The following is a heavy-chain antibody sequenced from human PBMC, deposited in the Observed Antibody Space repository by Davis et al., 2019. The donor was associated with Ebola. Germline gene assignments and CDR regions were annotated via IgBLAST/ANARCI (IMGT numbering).Heavy chain of an antibody. V-gene: IGHV3-11*01. Sequence: PGGSLRLSCAASGFTFSDYYMSWIRQAPGKGLEWVSYISSSGSTIYYADSVKGRFTISRDNAKNSLYLQMNSLRAEDTAVYYCAKDTIFGVVTPPQGAFDIWGQGTMVTVSS. CDR2: ISSSGSTI. J-gene: IGHJ3*02. D-gene: IGHD3-3*01. CDR1: GFTFSDYY. CDR3: AKDTIFGVVTPPQGAFDI.